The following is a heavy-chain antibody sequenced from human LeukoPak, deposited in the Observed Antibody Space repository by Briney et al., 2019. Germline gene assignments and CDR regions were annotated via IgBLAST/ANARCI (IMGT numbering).Heavy chain of an antibody. CDR2: INPNSGGT. CDR1: GYTFTGYY. Sequence: GASVKVSCKASGYTFTGYYMHWVRQAPGQGLEWMGWINPNSGGTNYAQKFQGRVTMTRDTSISTAYMELSRLRSGDTAVYYCARDRIAATNWFDPWGQGTLVTVSS. J-gene: IGHJ5*02. CDR3: ARDRIAATNWFDP. D-gene: IGHD6-13*01. V-gene: IGHV1-2*02.